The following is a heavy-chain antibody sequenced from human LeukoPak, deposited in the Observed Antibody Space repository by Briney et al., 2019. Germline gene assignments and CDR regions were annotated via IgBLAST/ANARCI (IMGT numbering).Heavy chain of an antibody. J-gene: IGHJ4*02. D-gene: IGHD2-2*01. V-gene: IGHV1-18*01. CDR3: ARTSAASLNYFDY. Sequence: ASVKVSCKAPRYTFTSYGIRWVRHALGQRLGWMGWISAYNGNTNYAQKLQGRVTMTTDTSTSTAYMELRSLRSDDTAVYYCARTSAASLNYFDYWGQGTLVTVSS. CDR2: ISAYNGNT. CDR1: RYTFTSYG.